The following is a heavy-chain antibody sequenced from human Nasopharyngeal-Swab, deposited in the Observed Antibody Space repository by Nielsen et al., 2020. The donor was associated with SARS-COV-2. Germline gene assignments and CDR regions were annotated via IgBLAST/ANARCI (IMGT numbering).Heavy chain of an antibody. CDR1: GFTFSDSA. D-gene: IGHD2-15*01. CDR2: IRSKGNNYAT. Sequence: GESLKISCAASGFTFSDSAIHWVRQASGKGLEWVGRIRSKGNNYATAYAASVKGRFTIFRDAPTNTAFLQMNSLKTEDTAVYYCTRCGGGCYSGRDYWGQGTLVTVSS. J-gene: IGHJ4*02. V-gene: IGHV3-73*01. CDR3: TRCGGGCYSGRDY.